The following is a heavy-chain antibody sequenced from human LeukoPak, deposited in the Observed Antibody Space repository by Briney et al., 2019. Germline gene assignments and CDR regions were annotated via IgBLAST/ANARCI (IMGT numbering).Heavy chain of an antibody. V-gene: IGHV4-34*01. CDR1: GGSFSGYY. D-gene: IGHD3-10*01. CDR2: INHSGIT. Sequence: SETLSLTCAVYGGSFSGYYWSWIRQPPGKGLEWIGEINHSGITNYNPSLKSRVTISVDTSKNQFSLKLSSVTAADTAVYYCARDHPITMVRGVTLPFDYWGQGTLVTVSS. J-gene: IGHJ4*02. CDR3: ARDHPITMVRGVTLPFDY.